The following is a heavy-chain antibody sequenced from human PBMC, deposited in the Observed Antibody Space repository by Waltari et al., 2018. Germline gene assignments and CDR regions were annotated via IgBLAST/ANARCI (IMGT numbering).Heavy chain of an antibody. Sequence: QVQLQESGPGLVKASETLSLTCAGSGYSISSGYYWGWIRQPPGKGLEWIGSIYHSGSTYYNPSLKSRVTISVDTSKNQFSLKLSSVTAADTAVYYCARARIPGWLQSGGAFDIWGQGTMVTVSS. CDR1: GYSISSGYY. CDR3: ARARIPGWLQSGGAFDI. CDR2: IYHSGST. V-gene: IGHV4-38-2*01. J-gene: IGHJ3*02. D-gene: IGHD5-12*01.